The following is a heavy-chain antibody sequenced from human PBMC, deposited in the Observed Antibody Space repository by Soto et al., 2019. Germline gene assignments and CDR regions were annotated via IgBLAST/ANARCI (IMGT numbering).Heavy chain of an antibody. CDR3: VGGAPRLWFGDEDD. CDR2: ISGYNDNI. CDR1: GYTFTSYG. Sequence: QVQLVQSGAEVKKPGASVKVSCKASGYTFTSYGISWVRQAPGQGLEWMGWISGYNDNINYAQKVQGRVTMTKDTSTSTAYMELRSLRSDDTAVYYCVGGAPRLWFGDEDDWGQGTLVTVSS. D-gene: IGHD3-10*01. V-gene: IGHV1-18*01. J-gene: IGHJ4*02.